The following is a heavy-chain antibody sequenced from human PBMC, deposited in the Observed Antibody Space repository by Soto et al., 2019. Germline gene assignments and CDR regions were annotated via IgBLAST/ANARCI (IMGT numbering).Heavy chain of an antibody. D-gene: IGHD3-10*01. CDR2: ISGSGGGT. Sequence: GGSLRLSCAASGFTFSSYAMSWVRQAPGKGLEWVSAISGSGGGTYYADSVKGRFTISRDNSKNTLYLQMNSLRAEDTAVYYCADYGSGSYEYFQHWGQGTLVTVSS. CDR3: ADYGSGSYEYFQH. CDR1: GFTFSSYA. V-gene: IGHV3-23*01. J-gene: IGHJ1*01.